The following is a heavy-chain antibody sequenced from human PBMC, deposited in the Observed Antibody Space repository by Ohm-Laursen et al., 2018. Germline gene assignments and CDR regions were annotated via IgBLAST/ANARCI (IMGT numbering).Heavy chain of an antibody. Sequence: SETLSLTCTVSGGPISSYYWSWIRQPPGKGLEWIGYIYYSGSTNYNPSLKSRVTISVDTSKNQFSLKLSSVTAADTAVYYCARHSGDYDFWSGYRNWFDPWGQGTLVTVSS. CDR2: IYYSGST. V-gene: IGHV4-59*08. CDR3: ARHSGDYDFWSGYRNWFDP. D-gene: IGHD3-3*01. J-gene: IGHJ5*02. CDR1: GGPISSYY.